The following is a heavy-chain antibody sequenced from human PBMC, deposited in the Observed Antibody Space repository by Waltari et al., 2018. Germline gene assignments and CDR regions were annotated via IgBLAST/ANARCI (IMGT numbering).Heavy chain of an antibody. D-gene: IGHD2-2*01. Sequence: QVQLQESGPGLVKPSETLSLTCAVSGYSISSGYYWGWIRPPPGKGLEWIGSIYHSGSNYSNPSLKSRVTISVDTSKNQFSLKLSSVTAADTAVYYCARAVPKGYFDYWGQGTLVTVSS. CDR3: ARAVPKGYFDY. CDR1: GYSISSGYY. V-gene: IGHV4-38-2*01. CDR2: IYHSGSN. J-gene: IGHJ4*02.